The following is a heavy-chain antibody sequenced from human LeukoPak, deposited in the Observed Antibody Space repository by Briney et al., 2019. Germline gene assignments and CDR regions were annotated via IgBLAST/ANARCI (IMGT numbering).Heavy chain of an antibody. J-gene: IGHJ5*02. CDR1: GGSISSYY. Sequence: PSETLSLTCSVSGGSISSYYWSWIRQPPGKGLEWIGEINHSGSTNYNPSLKSRVTISVDTSKNQFSLKLSSVTAADTAVYYCASTTASIAAAGTRDWFDPWGQGTLVTVSS. V-gene: IGHV4-34*01. CDR3: ASTTASIAAAGTRDWFDP. CDR2: INHSGST. D-gene: IGHD6-13*01.